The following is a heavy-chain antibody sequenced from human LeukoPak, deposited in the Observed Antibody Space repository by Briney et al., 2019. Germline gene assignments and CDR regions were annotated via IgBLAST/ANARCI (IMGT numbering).Heavy chain of an antibody. CDR3: AKGRSEDGDAALNY. J-gene: IGHJ4*02. CDR2: ICGSGGGT. V-gene: IGHV3-23*01. D-gene: IGHD4-17*01. CDR1: GFTFSNYA. Sequence: GESLRLSCAASGFTFSNYAMSWVRQAPGKGLEWVSTICGSGGGTYYVDSVKGRFTISIDNSKTTLYLQMNSPRAEDTAAYHSAKGRSEDGDAALNYGGQGTLVTVSS.